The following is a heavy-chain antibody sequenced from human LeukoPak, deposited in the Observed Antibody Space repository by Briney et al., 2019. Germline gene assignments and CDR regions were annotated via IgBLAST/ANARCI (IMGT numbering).Heavy chain of an antibody. CDR3: SGGGASYYFDY. Sequence: PGGSLRLSCAASGFTFSSYSMNWVRQAPGKGLEWVSYISSSSSTIYYADSVKGRFTISRDNAKNSLYLQMNSLRAEDTAVYYCSGGGASYYFDYWGQGTLVTVSS. CDR2: ISSSSSTI. CDR1: GFTFSSYS. J-gene: IGHJ4*02. D-gene: IGHD3-16*01. V-gene: IGHV3-48*04.